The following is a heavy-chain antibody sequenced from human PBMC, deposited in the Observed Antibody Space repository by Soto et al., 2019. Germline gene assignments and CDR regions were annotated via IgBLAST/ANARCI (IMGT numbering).Heavy chain of an antibody. D-gene: IGHD3-3*01. CDR3: AKARRSIFGGMDV. CDR1: GFIFDDYS. J-gene: IGHJ6*02. CDR2: LSWDGRHT. V-gene: IGHV3-43*01. Sequence: EVQLVESGGVVVQPGGSLRLSCAASGFIFDDYSMYWVRQAPGKGLERVSLLSWDGRHTYYADSVKGRFIISRDNSRNSLYLQMTSLTTADTALYYCAKARRSIFGGMDVWGQGTTVTVSS.